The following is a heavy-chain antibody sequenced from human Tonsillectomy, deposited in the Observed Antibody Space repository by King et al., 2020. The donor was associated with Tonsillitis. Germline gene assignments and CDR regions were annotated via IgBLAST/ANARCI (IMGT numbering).Heavy chain of an antibody. V-gene: IGHV3-30*18. J-gene: IGHJ4*02. CDR3: AKVGVTFLGWLSYFAF. CDR2: VSYDGSNK. Sequence: VQLVESGGGVVQPGRSLRLSCAASGFTFSSYGMHWVRQAPGKGLEWVAVVSYDGSNKYYVDSVKGRFTISRDNSKNTLYLQMNSLRAEDTAVYYCAKVGVTFLGWLSYFAFWGQGTLLTVSS. CDR1: GFTFSSYG. D-gene: IGHD3-3*01.